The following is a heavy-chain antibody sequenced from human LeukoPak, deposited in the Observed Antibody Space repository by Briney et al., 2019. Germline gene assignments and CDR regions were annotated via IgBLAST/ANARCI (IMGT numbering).Heavy chain of an antibody. CDR2: INPNSGGT. Sequence: ASVKVSCKASGYTFTGYYMHWVRQAPGQGLEWMGWINPNSGGTNYAKKFQGRVTMTRDTSISTAYMELSRLRSDDTAVYYCAREWYDYVWGSYRSPKGGWFDPWGQGTLVTVSS. J-gene: IGHJ5*02. CDR1: GYTFTGYY. CDR3: AREWYDYVWGSYRSPKGGWFDP. D-gene: IGHD3-16*02. V-gene: IGHV1-2*02.